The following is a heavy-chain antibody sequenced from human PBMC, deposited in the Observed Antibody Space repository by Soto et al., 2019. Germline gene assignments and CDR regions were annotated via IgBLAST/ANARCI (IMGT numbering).Heavy chain of an antibody. J-gene: IGHJ6*04. CDR2: ISHSGSN. Sequence: SETLSLTCSVYGGSFSDYYWSWIRQPPGKGLEWIGEISHSGSNNYNTSLKSRVTISVHTSKNQFCLKLSSVTAGDTAVYDCARARRGSGSDYYYHYGMDGWGKGTTVTVSS. CDR3: ARARRGSGSDYYYHYGMDG. D-gene: IGHD3-3*01. CDR1: GGSFSDYY. V-gene: IGHV4-34*01.